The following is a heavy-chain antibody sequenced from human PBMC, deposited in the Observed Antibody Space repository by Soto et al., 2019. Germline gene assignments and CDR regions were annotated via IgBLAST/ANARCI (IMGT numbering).Heavy chain of an antibody. J-gene: IGHJ4*02. D-gene: IGHD2-2*01. V-gene: IGHV3-21*01. CDR3: ARHGGIEVVPAATDY. Sequence: EVQLVESGGGLVKPGGSLRLSCAASGFTFSSYSMNWVRQAPGKGLEWVSSISSSSSYIYYADSVKGRFTISRDNAKNSLYLQMNSLSSEDTAMYSCARHGGIEVVPAATDYWGQGTLVTVSS. CDR1: GFTFSSYS. CDR2: ISSSSSYI.